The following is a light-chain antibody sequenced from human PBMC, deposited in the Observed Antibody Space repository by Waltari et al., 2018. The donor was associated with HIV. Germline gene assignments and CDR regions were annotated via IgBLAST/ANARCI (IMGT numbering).Light chain of an antibody. J-gene: IGLJ2*01. Sequence: QSALTQPASVSGSPGQSITLSCPGTSSAVGSYNLVSWYQQHPGKAPKLMIYEVTQRPSGVSNRFSGSKSGNTASLTISGLQAEDEADYYCCSYAGSSTWVFGGGTKLTVL. CDR1: SSAVGSYNL. V-gene: IGLV2-23*02. CDR2: EVT. CDR3: CSYAGSSTWV.